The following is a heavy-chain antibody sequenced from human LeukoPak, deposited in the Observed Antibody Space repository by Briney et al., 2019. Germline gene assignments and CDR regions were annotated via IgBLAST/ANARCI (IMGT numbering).Heavy chain of an antibody. CDR3: AREHEYSSSLQGF. Sequence: PGGSLRLSCAASGFTVSSNYMSWVRQAPGKGLEWVSVIYTGGSTYYADSVKGRFTISRDNSKNTLYLQMNSLRAEDTAVYYCAREHEYSSSLQGFWGQGTWSPSPQ. CDR2: IYTGGST. D-gene: IGHD6-6*01. V-gene: IGHV3-66*02. CDR1: GFTVSSNY. J-gene: IGHJ4*02.